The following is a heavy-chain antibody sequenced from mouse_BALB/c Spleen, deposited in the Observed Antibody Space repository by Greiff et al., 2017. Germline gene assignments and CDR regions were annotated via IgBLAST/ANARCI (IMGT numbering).Heavy chain of an antibody. J-gene: IGHJ2*01. CDR1: GFTFSSFG. Sequence: EVKVVESGGGLVQPGGSRKLSCAASGFTFSSFGMHWVRQAPEKGLEWVAYISSGSSTIYYADTVKGRFTISRDNPKNTLFLQMTSLRSEDTAMYYCARSGYDGFDYWGQGTTLTVSS. CDR3: ARSGYDGFDY. D-gene: IGHD2-2*01. V-gene: IGHV5-17*02. CDR2: ISSGSSTI.